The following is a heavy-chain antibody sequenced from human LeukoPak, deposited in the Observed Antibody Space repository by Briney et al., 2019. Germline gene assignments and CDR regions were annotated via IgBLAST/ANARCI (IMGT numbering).Heavy chain of an antibody. Sequence: ASVKVSCKASGYTFTGYYMHWVRQAPGQGLEWMGWINPNSGGTNYAQKFQGRVTMTRDTSISTAYMELSRLRSDDTAVYYCARGRVVVVAATPSRPNWFDPWGQGTLVTVSS. CDR1: GYTFTGYY. J-gene: IGHJ5*02. D-gene: IGHD2-15*01. CDR3: ARGRVVVVAATPSRPNWFDP. CDR2: INPNSGGT. V-gene: IGHV1-2*02.